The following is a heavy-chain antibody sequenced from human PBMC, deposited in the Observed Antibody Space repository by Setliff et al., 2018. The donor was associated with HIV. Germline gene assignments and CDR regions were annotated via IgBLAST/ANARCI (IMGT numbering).Heavy chain of an antibody. D-gene: IGHD1-26*01. J-gene: IGHJ4*02. CDR1: GFTFTTYP. CDR3: ARDDPAGGIDY. Sequence: GGSLRLSCVASGFTFTTYPMSWVRQAPGKGLEWVSAISGDGGDTAYADSLKGRFTISRDTSKNTLHLQMNSLRAEDTAIYYCARDDPAGGIDYWGQGTLVTVSS. V-gene: IGHV3-23*01. CDR2: ISGDGGDT.